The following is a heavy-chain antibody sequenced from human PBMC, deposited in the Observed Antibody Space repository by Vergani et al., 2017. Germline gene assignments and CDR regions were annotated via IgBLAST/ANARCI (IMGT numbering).Heavy chain of an antibody. CDR3: ARDRLGVLWVGYPNGFDT. V-gene: IGHV1-18*01. CDR1: GYTFSSYG. D-gene: IGHD3-22*01. CDR2: ISGYNGNT. Sequence: QVQLVQSGAEVKKPGASVKVSCKTSGYTFSSYGISWVRQAPGQGLEWMGWISGYNGNTHYAEALQGRVTLTTDTATSTAYMELRSLRSNYTAMYYWARDRLGVLWVGYPNGFDTWGRGTLVTISA. J-gene: IGHJ5*02.